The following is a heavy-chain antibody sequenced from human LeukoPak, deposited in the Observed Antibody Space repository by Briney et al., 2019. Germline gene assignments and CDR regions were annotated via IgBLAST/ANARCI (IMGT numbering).Heavy chain of an antibody. Sequence: PSETLSLTCTVSGGSISSSYWSWIRQPPGEGLEWIGYISYSGSTNYNPSLKSRVTISVDTSKNRFSLKLGSVTAADTAVYYCARRSYGTDYFDYWGQGTLVTVSS. D-gene: IGHD5-18*01. J-gene: IGHJ4*02. CDR3: ARRSYGTDYFDY. CDR2: ISYSGST. V-gene: IGHV4-59*08. CDR1: GGSISSSY.